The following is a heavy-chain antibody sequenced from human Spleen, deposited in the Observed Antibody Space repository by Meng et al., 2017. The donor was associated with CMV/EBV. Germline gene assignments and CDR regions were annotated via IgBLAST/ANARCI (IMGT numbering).Heavy chain of an antibody. CDR3: ARAPYNWKDNF. V-gene: IGHV1-2*02. J-gene: IGHJ4*02. Sequence: CKASRYTITDYIKNWERQAPEKGNEWMGRIKHTSGGKKYEKKIKGRVTMTRDTSISTAYMELTRLESDDTAVYYCARAPYNWKDNFWGQGTLVTVSS. CDR1: RYTITDYI. D-gene: IGHD1-1*01. CDR2: IKHTSGGK.